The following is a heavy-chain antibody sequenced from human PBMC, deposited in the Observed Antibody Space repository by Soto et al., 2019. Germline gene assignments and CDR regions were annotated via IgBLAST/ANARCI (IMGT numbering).Heavy chain of an antibody. D-gene: IGHD3-16*02. CDR2: IYHSGST. V-gene: IGHV4-4*02. CDR1: GGSISSSNW. CDR3: ARELSGYYYGMDV. Sequence: SSETLSLTCAVSGGSISSSNWWSWVRQPPGKGLEWIGEIYHSGSTNYNPSLKSRVTISVDKSKNQFSLKLSSVTAADTAVYYCARELSGYYYGMDVWGQGTTVTVSS. J-gene: IGHJ6*02.